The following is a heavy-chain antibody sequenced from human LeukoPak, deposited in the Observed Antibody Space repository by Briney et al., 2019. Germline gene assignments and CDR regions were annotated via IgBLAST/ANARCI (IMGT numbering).Heavy chain of an antibody. CDR2: MSAYNGKT. CDR3: ARERPLDTVVSQDF. Sequence: ASVKVSCKASGYSFTSYGFNWVRQAPGQGLEWMGWMSAYNGKTNYAHSLQGRVTVTADTSTSTAYMELRSLRSEDTAVYYCARERPLDTVVSQDFWGQGTLVIVSS. J-gene: IGHJ4*02. D-gene: IGHD4-23*01. CDR1: GYSFTSYG. V-gene: IGHV1-18*01.